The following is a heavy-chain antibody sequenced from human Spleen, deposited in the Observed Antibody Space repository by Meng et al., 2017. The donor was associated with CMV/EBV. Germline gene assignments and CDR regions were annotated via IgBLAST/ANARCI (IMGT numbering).Heavy chain of an antibody. CDR1: GGSISSYY. Sequence: SETLSLTCTVSGGSISSYYWSWIRQPPGKGLEWIGYIHHSGTTNYNPPLKSRVTISEDTSKNQFSLKLSSVTAADTAVYYCVRDGARERGNWFDPWGQGTLVTVSS. D-gene: IGHD1-26*01. V-gene: IGHV4-59*01. J-gene: IGHJ5*02. CDR2: IHHSGTT. CDR3: VRDGARERGNWFDP.